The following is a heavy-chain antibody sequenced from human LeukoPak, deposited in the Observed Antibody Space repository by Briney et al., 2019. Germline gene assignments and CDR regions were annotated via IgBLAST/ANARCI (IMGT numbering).Heavy chain of an antibody. V-gene: IGHV3-23*01. Sequence: GGSLRLSCAASGFTFSSYAMSWVRQAPGKGLEWVSAISGSGGSTYYADSVKGRFTISRDNAKNTLYLQMNNLRAEDTAMYYCARDRYPAAREFDYWGQGTLVTVSS. J-gene: IGHJ4*02. CDR2: ISGSGGST. CDR3: ARDRYPAAREFDY. CDR1: GFTFSSYA. D-gene: IGHD2-2*01.